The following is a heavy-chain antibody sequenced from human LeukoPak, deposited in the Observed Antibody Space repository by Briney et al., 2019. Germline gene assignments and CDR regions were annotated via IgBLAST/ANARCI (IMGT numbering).Heavy chain of an antibody. V-gene: IGHV4-59*01. J-gene: IGHJ4*02. CDR1: GGSISAYD. Sequence: SETLSLACSVSGGSISAYDWNWIRQPPGKGLEWIGYVYYTGSTTYNPSLKSRVTISLDTSKKQFSLRLSSVTAADTAVYYCARDGHGGNSFDYWGQGTLVTVSS. CDR2: VYYTGST. CDR3: ARDGHGGNSFDY. D-gene: IGHD4-23*01.